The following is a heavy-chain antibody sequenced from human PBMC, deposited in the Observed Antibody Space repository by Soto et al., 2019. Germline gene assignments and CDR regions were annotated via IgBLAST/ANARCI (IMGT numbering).Heavy chain of an antibody. J-gene: IGHJ4*02. V-gene: IGHV1-46*01. CDR3: ARATMVRGVIPYY. CDR2: INPSDGGA. Sequence: ASVKVSCKASGYTSTIYYIHWIRQAPGQGLEWMGIINPSDGGATYAQKFRGRVTVTRDTSRSTVYMELSSLTSDDTAVYYCARATMVRGVIPYYWGQGTLVTVSS. CDR1: GYTSTIYY. D-gene: IGHD3-10*01.